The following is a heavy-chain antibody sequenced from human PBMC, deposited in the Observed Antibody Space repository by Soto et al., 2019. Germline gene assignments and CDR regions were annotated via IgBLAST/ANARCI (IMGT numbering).Heavy chain of an antibody. CDR1: GFPSNYY. Sequence: PSETLSLTCVVSGFPSNYYWGWMRQPPGKGLEWIGRVYHSGITYYNPSLKGRVAISIDRSNSQVSLRLNSVTGADTAMYYCARLRGAHFDMDVWGQGTTVTVSS. J-gene: IGHJ6*02. CDR3: ARLRGAHFDMDV. V-gene: IGHV4-38-2*01. CDR2: VYHSGIT.